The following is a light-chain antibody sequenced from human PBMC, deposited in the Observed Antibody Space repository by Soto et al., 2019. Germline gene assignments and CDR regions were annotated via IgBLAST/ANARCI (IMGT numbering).Light chain of an antibody. J-gene: IGKJ4*01. CDR3: QQYDNLPT. Sequence: IQMTQSPSSLSASVGDRVTITCQASQDMRNYLNWYQQRPGKAPKLLIYEVSKLETGVPSRFSGSGSGTDFTFTISSLQPEDFATYYCQQYDNLPTFGGGTKVEIK. V-gene: IGKV1-33*01. CDR2: EVS. CDR1: QDMRNY.